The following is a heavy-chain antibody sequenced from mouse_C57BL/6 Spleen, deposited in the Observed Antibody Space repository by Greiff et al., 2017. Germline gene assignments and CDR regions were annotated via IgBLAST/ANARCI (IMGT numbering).Heavy chain of an antibody. CDR3: VRQAYGSPFAY. CDR2: IRSKSNNYAT. J-gene: IGHJ3*01. D-gene: IGHD1-1*01. V-gene: IGHV10-1*01. Sequence: GGGLVQPKGSLKLSCAASGFSFNTYAMNWVRQAPGKGLEWVARIRSKSNNYATYYADSVKDRFTISRDDSESMLYLQMNNLKTEDTAMYYCVRQAYGSPFAYWGQGTLVTVSA. CDR1: GFSFNTYA.